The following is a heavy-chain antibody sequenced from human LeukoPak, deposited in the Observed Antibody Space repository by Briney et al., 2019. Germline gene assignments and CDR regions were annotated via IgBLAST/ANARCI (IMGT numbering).Heavy chain of an antibody. D-gene: IGHD4-17*01. Sequence: GGSLRLSCAASGFTFSSYAMSWVRQAPGKGLEWVSAISGSGGSTYYADSVKGRFTVSRDNSKNTVYLQMNSLRAEDTAVYYCVKDIDGDYIYWGQGTLVTVSS. CDR2: ISGSGGST. V-gene: IGHV3-23*01. CDR1: GFTFSSYA. J-gene: IGHJ4*02. CDR3: VKDIDGDYIY.